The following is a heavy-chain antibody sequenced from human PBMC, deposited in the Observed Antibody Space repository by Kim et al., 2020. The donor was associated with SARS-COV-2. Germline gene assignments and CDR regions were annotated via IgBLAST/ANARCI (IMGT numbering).Heavy chain of an antibody. J-gene: IGHJ6*02. Sequence: SETLSLTCTVSGGSISSSSYYWGWIRQPPGKGLEWIGSIYYSGSTYYNPSLKSRVTISVDTSKNQFSLKLSSVTAADTAVYYCARRGPLREARGEWLSERWLQFAPESHGYYYYGMDVWGQGTTVTVSS. CDR3: ARRGPLREARGEWLSERWLQFAPESHGYYYYGMDV. CDR2: IYYSGST. V-gene: IGHV4-39*01. CDR1: GGSISSSSYY. D-gene: IGHD5-12*01.